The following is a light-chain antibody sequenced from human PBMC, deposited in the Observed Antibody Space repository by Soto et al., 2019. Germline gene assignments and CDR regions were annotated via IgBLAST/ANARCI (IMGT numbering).Light chain of an antibody. CDR1: SSDVGGYNY. J-gene: IGLJ3*02. CDR3: SSYTRTITLV. Sequence: QSVLTQPASVSGSPGQSITISCTGTSSDVGGYNYVSWYQQHPGKAPRLIIYDVSNRPSGVSNRFSGSKSGNTASLTISGLQAEDEADYYCSSYTRTITLVFGGGTKVTVL. V-gene: IGLV2-14*01. CDR2: DVS.